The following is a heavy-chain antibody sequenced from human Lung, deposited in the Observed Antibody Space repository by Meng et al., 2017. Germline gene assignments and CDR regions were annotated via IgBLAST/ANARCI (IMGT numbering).Heavy chain of an antibody. J-gene: IGHJ4*02. CDR3: ARGPTTMAHDFDY. V-gene: IGHV4-34*01. Sequence: QVHLQQLGAGLLKPSETLSLTCVVSGGSFSDYYWSWFRQPPGKGLEWIGEINNSGSTNYNPSLESRATISVDTSQNNLSLKLSSVTGADSAVYYCARGPTTMAHDFDYWGQGTLVTVSS. D-gene: IGHD4-11*01. CDR1: GGSFSDYY. CDR2: INNSGST.